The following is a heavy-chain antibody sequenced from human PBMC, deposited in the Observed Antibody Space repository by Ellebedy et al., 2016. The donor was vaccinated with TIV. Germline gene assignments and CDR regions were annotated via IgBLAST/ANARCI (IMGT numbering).Heavy chain of an antibody. Sequence: GESLKISCAASGFIFSDYGFHWVRQAPGKGLEWVAVIWYDGRNINYADSVKGRFTFSRDNSKNTLSLQMNSLPAEDTALYYCATDGHGTVDFDHWGQGTLVSVSS. CDR2: IWYDGRNI. CDR3: ATDGHGTVDFDH. J-gene: IGHJ4*02. CDR1: GFIFSDYG. V-gene: IGHV3-33*01. D-gene: IGHD5-24*01.